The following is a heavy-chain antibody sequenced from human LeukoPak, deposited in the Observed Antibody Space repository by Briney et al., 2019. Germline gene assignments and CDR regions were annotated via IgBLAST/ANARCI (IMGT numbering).Heavy chain of an antibody. CDR1: GGSFSGYH. D-gene: IGHD6-19*01. CDR3: ARGSSGHYFGY. Sequence: SETLSLTCAVYGGSFSGYHWSWIRQPPGKGLEWIGEINHSGSTNYNPSLKSRVTISVDTSKNQFSLKLSSVTAADTAVYYCARGSSGHYFGYWGQGTLVTVSS. CDR2: INHSGST. V-gene: IGHV4-34*01. J-gene: IGHJ4*02.